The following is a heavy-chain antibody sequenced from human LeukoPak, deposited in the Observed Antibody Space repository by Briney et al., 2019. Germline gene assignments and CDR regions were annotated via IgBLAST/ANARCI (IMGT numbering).Heavy chain of an antibody. CDR1: GYTFTGYY. CDR2: INPNSGGT. V-gene: IGHV1-2*06. Sequence: AASVKVSCKASGYTFTGYYMHWVRQAPRQGLEWMGRINPNSGGTNYAQKFQGRVTMTRDTSISTAYMELSRLRSDDTAVYYCARDPRAGTFDYWGQGTLVTVSS. D-gene: IGHD6-13*01. J-gene: IGHJ4*02. CDR3: ARDPRAGTFDY.